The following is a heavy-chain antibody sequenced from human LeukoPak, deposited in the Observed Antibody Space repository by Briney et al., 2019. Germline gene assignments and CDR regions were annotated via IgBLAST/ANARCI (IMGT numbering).Heavy chain of an antibody. CDR1: GFTFSSYA. CDR3: AKDKGATVNWFDP. CDR2: IWYDGSNK. D-gene: IGHD1-26*01. V-gene: IGHV3-33*06. Sequence: GGSLRLSCAASGFTFSSYAMSWVRQAPGKGLEWVAVIWYDGSNKYYADSVKGRFTISRDNSKNTLYLQMNSLRAEDTAVYYCAKDKGATVNWFDPWGQGTLVTVSS. J-gene: IGHJ5*02.